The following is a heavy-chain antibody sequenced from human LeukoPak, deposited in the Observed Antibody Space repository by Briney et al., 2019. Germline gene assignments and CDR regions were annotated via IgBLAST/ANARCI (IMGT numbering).Heavy chain of an antibody. Sequence: GGSLRLSCTVSGFTFGDHAMSWVRQAPGKGLEWVGFIRSKTYGGTTEYAASVKGRFIISRDDSTSIAYLQMNSLKTEDTAVYYCTRGPVQLWLYHGMDVWGQGTTVAVSS. D-gene: IGHD5-18*01. CDR1: GFTFGDHA. CDR2: IRSKTYGGTT. J-gene: IGHJ6*02. CDR3: TRGPVQLWLYHGMDV. V-gene: IGHV3-49*04.